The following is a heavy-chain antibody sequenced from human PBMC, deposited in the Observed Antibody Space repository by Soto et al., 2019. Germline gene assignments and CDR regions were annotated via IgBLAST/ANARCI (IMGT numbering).Heavy chain of an antibody. Sequence: ASVKVSCKASGYTFNSYGISWVRQAPGQGLEWMGWISAYNGNTNYAQKLQGRVTMTTDTSTSTAYMELRSPRSDDTAVYYCARASSGIYYDSSGRRFDPWGQGTLVTVSS. CDR3: ARASSGIYYDSSGRRFDP. V-gene: IGHV1-18*01. D-gene: IGHD3-22*01. CDR2: ISAYNGNT. CDR1: GYTFNSYG. J-gene: IGHJ5*02.